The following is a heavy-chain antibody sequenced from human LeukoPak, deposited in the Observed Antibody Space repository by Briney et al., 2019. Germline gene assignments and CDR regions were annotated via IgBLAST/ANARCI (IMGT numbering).Heavy chain of an antibody. J-gene: IGHJ4*02. CDR2: IIPILGIA. CDR1: GGTFSSYT. V-gene: IGHV1-69*02. Sequence: ASVKVSCKASGGTFSSYTISLARQAPGQGLEWMGRIIPILGIANYAQKFQGRVTITADKSTSTAYMELSSLRSEDTSVYYRTTAYEILTGLHYWGQGTLVTVSS. D-gene: IGHD3-9*01. CDR3: TTAYEILTGLHY.